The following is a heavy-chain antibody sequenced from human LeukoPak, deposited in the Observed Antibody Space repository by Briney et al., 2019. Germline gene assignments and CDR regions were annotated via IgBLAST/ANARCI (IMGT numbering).Heavy chain of an antibody. CDR2: ISWNSGSI. CDR1: GFTFDDYA. V-gene: IGHV3-9*01. Sequence: PGGSLRLSCAASGFTFDDYAMHWVRHTPGKGLEWVSGISWNSGSIGYADSVKGRFTISRDNAENSLYLQMNSLRAEDTAVYYCARDSLYYYESTGYYGNFDYWGQGTLVTVSS. D-gene: IGHD3-22*01. J-gene: IGHJ4*02. CDR3: ARDSLYYYESTGYYGNFDY.